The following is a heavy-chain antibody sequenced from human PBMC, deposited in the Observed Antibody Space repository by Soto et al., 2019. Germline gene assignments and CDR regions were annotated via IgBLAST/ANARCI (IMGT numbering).Heavy chain of an antibody. CDR2: IIPIFGTA. CDR3: TLGGIAAAGTRPDY. V-gene: IGHV1-69*01. J-gene: IGHJ4*02. CDR1: GGTFSSYA. Sequence: QVQLVQSGAEVKKPGSSVKVSCKASGGTFSSYAISWVRQAPGQGLEWMGGIIPIFGTANYAQKLQGRVTITADESKSTAYMELSSLRSEDTAVYYCTLGGIAAAGTRPDYWGQGTLVTVSS. D-gene: IGHD6-13*01.